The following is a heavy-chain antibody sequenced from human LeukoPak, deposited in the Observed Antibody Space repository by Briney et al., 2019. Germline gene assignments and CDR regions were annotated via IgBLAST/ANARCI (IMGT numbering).Heavy chain of an antibody. D-gene: IGHD3-16*01. CDR2: IKQDGSEI. V-gene: IGHV3-7*01. Sequence: PRGCLRLSCAASGFTFSSYLMTWVRQPPGKGVEWVENIKQDGSEIHYQDSVKGRFTISRDKAENSLYRQMSSLRAEETAVYYCAGRGSAFDIWGQGTMVTVS. CDR3: AGRGSAFDI. CDR1: GFTFSSYL. J-gene: IGHJ3*02.